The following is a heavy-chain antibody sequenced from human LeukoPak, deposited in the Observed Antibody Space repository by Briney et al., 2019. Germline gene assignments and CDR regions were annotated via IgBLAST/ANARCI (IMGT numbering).Heavy chain of an antibody. Sequence: SETLSLICAVSGGSISSSNWWSWVRQPPGKGVEWIGEIYHSGSTNYNASLESRVTISVDKSKNQFSLNLSSVTAAGTAVYYCARGGGYDSFDYWGQGTLVTVSS. CDR3: ARGGGYDSFDY. D-gene: IGHD5-12*01. CDR1: GGSISSSNW. CDR2: IYHSGST. J-gene: IGHJ4*02. V-gene: IGHV4-4*02.